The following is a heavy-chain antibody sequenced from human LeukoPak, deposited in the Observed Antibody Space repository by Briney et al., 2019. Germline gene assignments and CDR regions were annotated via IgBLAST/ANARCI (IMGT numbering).Heavy chain of an antibody. CDR3: ARSGSYAAAGDY. CDR1: GGSISSYY. J-gene: IGHJ4*02. CDR2: IYYSGST. D-gene: IGHD2-15*01. Sequence: SETLSLTCTVSGGSISSYYLNWIRRPPGKGLEWIGYIYYSGSTNYNPSLKSRVTISLDTSKNQFSLKLSSVTAADTAVYYCARSGSYAAAGDYWGQGALVTVSS. V-gene: IGHV4-59*08.